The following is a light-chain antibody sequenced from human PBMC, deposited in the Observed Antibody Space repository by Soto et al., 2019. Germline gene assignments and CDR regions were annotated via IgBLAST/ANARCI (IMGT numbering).Light chain of an antibody. Sequence: EIVWTQSPGTLSLSPGERATLSCRASQSVTNNQFAWFRQKPGQAPRLIIWGVSNRATGIPGRFSGSGSGTEFTLTISSLKSEDFAVYYCQHYYNWPRTFGQGTKVDIK. CDR3: QHYYNWPRT. V-gene: IGKV3-15*01. CDR2: GVS. J-gene: IGKJ1*01. CDR1: QSVTNN.